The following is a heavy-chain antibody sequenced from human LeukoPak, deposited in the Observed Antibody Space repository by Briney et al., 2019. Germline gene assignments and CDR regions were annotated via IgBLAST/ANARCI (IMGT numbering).Heavy chain of an antibody. CDR2: ISYDGSNK. Sequence: PGGSLRLSCAASGFTFSSYGMHWVRQAPGKGLEWVAVISYDGSNKYYADSVKGRFTISRDNSKNTLYLQMNSLRAEDTAVYYCARIQGYCSGGSCLTAGTFDYWGQGTLVTVSS. V-gene: IGHV3-30*03. CDR1: GFTFSSYG. D-gene: IGHD2-15*01. CDR3: ARIQGYCSGGSCLTAGTFDY. J-gene: IGHJ4*02.